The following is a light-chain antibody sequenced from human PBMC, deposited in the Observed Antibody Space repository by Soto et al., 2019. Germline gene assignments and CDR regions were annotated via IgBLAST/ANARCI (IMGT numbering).Light chain of an antibody. J-gene: IGKJ5*01. CDR2: GAS. Sequence: EIVMTQSPATLSVSPGERATLSFSASQSVRRYLALYRQKPGQAPRLLIYGASTRATGIPARFSGSGSGTEFTLTISSLQSEDFAVYYCQQYNNWPPITFGQGTRLEIK. CDR1: QSVRRY. V-gene: IGKV3-15*01. CDR3: QQYNNWPPIT.